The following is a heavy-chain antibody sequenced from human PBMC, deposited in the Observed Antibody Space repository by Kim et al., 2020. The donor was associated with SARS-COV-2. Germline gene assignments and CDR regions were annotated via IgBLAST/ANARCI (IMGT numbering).Heavy chain of an antibody. CDR2: IYYSGST. Sequence: SETLSLTCTVSGGSISSYYWSWIRQPPGKGLEWIGYIYYSGSTNYNPSLKSRVTISVDTSKNQFSLKLSSVTAADTAVYYCARTDSGSYPYYYYGMDVWG. V-gene: IGHV4-59*13. CDR1: GGSISSYY. D-gene: IGHD1-26*01. J-gene: IGHJ6*01. CDR3: ARTDSGSYPYYYYGMDV.